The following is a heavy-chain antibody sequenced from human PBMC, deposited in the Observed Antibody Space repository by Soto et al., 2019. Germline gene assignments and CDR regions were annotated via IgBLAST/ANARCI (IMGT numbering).Heavy chain of an antibody. CDR2: ISGSGGSS. Sequence: PGGSLRLSCAASGFTFSNYGMSWVRQAPGKGLEWVSVISGSGGSSYYADSVKGRFTLSRDNSKNTVYLQMNSLRAEDTAVYYCARDDFGRNTRAFDPWGQGTLVTVSS. CDR1: GFTFSNYG. J-gene: IGHJ5*02. V-gene: IGHV3-23*01. CDR3: ARDDFGRNTRAFDP. D-gene: IGHD4-17*01.